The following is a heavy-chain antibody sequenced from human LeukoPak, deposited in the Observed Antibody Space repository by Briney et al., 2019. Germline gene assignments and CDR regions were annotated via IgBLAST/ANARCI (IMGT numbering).Heavy chain of an antibody. J-gene: IGHJ4*02. V-gene: IGHV3-66*04. Sequence: GGSLRLSCAASGFSVSRSFLSWVRLAPGKGLGWVSVIYSGGDTYYADSLKGRFTISRDNSKNTLYLQISTLRVEDTAVYYCARRGNPGTYFDYWGQGTLVAVSS. CDR1: GFSVSRSF. CDR2: IYSGGDT. CDR3: ARRGNPGTYFDY. D-gene: IGHD6-13*01.